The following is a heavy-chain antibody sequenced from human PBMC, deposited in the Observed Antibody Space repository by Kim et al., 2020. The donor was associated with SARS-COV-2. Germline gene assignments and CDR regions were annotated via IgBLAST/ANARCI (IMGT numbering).Heavy chain of an antibody. V-gene: IGHV3-30*18. CDR3: AKSFSGSYFGYDY. CDR1: GFTFNTYG. CDR2: ISYDGSHK. Sequence: GGSLRLSCEASGFTFNTYGIHWVRQAPGKGLEWVAVISYDGSHKYYADSVKGRFTISRDNSKNTLYLQMNSLRIEDTAVYYCAKSFSGSYFGYDYWGQGTLVTVSS. J-gene: IGHJ4*02. D-gene: IGHD1-26*01.